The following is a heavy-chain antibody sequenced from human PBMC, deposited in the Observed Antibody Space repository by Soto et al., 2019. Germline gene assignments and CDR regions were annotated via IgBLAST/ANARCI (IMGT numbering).Heavy chain of an antibody. CDR3: ARRLGTYFDY. Sequence: SETLSLTCAVYGGSFSGYYWSWIRQPPGKGLEWIGEINHSGSTNYNPSLKSRVTISVDTSKNQFSLKLSSVTAADTAVYYCARRLGTYFDYWGQGTLVTVSS. V-gene: IGHV4-34*01. J-gene: IGHJ4*02. D-gene: IGHD3-16*01. CDR1: GGSFSGYY. CDR2: INHSGST.